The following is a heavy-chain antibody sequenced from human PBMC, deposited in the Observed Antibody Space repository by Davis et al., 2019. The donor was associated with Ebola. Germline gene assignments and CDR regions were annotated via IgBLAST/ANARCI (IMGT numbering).Heavy chain of an antibody. J-gene: IGHJ4*02. Sequence: SETLSLTCAAYGGSLSGFSWSWIRQPPGKGLEWIGYIYYSGSTNYNPSLKSRVTISVDTSKNQFSLKLSSVTAADTAVYYCARMGLSSGYYFFDYWGQGTLVTVSS. CDR2: IYYSGST. V-gene: IGHV4-59*01. D-gene: IGHD6-19*01. CDR1: GGSLSGFS. CDR3: ARMGLSSGYYFFDY.